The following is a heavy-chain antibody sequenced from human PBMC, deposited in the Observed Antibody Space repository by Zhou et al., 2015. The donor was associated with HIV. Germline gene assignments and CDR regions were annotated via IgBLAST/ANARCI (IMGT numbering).Heavy chain of an antibody. CDR2: ISRGGGRT. V-gene: IGHV3-23*01. CDR3: ARDLRGIVVVPAVIGYFQY. D-gene: IGHD2-2*02. Sequence: EVQLLESGGGLVQPGGSLRLSCIASGFTFSNYAMSWVRQAPGKGLEWVSGISRGGGRTDHADSVKGRFTISRDNSKNTLYLQMNNLRTEDTAVYYCARDLRGIVVVPAVIGYFQYWGQGTLVTVSS. CDR1: GFTFSNYA. J-gene: IGHJ1*01.